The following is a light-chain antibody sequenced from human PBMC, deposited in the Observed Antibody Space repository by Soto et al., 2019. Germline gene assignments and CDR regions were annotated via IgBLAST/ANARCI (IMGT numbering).Light chain of an antibody. CDR1: QSVSSN. J-gene: IGKJ1*01. CDR3: QQYNTWTPVT. V-gene: IGKV3-15*01. Sequence: EIVMTQSPATLSVSPGERATLSCRASQSVSSNLAWYQQKPGQAPRLLIYGASTRATGIPARFSGSGSGTEFTLTISSLQSEDFAVYYCQQYNTWTPVTFGQGNKVEIK. CDR2: GAS.